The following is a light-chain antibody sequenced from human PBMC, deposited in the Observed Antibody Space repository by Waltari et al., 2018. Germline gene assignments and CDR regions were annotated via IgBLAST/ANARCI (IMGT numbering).Light chain of an antibody. CDR3: QVWDSSSDRVI. J-gene: IGLJ2*01. Sequence: SYVLTQAPSVSVAPGKTAKISCGASNIGGKSVHWYQQKSGQAPVAVIWNDKKRPSGIPERFSGSNFGNTATLTISRVEGGDEADYYCQVWDSSSDRVIFGGGTKLSVL. V-gene: IGLV3-21*01. CDR2: NDK. CDR1: NIGGKS.